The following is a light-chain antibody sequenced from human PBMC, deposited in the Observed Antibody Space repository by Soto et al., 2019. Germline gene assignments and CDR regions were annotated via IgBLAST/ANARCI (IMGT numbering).Light chain of an antibody. J-gene: IGLJ2*01. CDR2: EDD. V-gene: IGLV6-57*01. CDR3: ESYDSDTEV. Sequence: NFMLTQPHSVSEAPGKTVTISCTRSSCSIASKYVQWYQQRPGSSPRILIYEDDQSPSGVPDRFSGSIDSSSTSASLTISGLKTEDEYDYYCESYDSDTEVFGGGTKVTVL. CDR1: SCSIASKY.